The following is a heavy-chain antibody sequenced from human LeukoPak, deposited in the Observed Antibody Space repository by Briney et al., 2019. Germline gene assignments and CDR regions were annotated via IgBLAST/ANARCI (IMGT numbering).Heavy chain of an antibody. CDR2: IIPIFGIA. V-gene: IGHV1-69*04. CDR1: GGTFSSYA. D-gene: IGHD6-19*01. J-gene: IGHJ6*02. Sequence: ASVKVSCTASGGTFSSYAISWVRQAPGQGLEWMGRIIPIFGIANYAQKFQGRVTITAEKSTSTAYMELSSLRSEDTAVYYCARDSQQWLAPYYYGMDVWGQGTTVTVSS. CDR3: ARDSQQWLAPYYYGMDV.